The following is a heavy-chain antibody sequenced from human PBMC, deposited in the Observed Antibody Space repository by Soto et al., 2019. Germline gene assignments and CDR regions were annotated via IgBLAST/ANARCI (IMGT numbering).Heavy chain of an antibody. D-gene: IGHD2-2*01. J-gene: IGHJ5*02. CDR3: ARLVVVAPVANA. CDR2: IFYTGTT. CDR1: GGPISSGRYD. Sequence: PSETLSLTCIISGGPISSGRYDWSWIRQAPGKGLEWVGGIFYTGTTYYSPSLKDRVTISVDTSKNSFSLNLTSVTAADTAVYFCARLVVVAPVANAWGQGTLVTVSS. V-gene: IGHV4-39*02.